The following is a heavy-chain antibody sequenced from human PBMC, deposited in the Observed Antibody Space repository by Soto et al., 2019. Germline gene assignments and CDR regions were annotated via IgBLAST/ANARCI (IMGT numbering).Heavy chain of an antibody. D-gene: IGHD2-15*01. Sequence: XSVKVSCKASGYTFSSYAIHWVRQAPGQGLEWMGWIHAGNGNTKYSQSFQGRVTISRDTSATTDYMELNSLRSEDTAVYYSARGVDFLEYWGQGTLVTAPQ. J-gene: IGHJ4*02. CDR2: IHAGNGNT. CDR1: GYTFSSYA. V-gene: IGHV1-3*01. CDR3: ARGVDFLEY.